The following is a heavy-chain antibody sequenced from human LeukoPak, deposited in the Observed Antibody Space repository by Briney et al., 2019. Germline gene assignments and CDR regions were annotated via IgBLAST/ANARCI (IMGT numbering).Heavy chain of an antibody. CDR3: AGAPNPSYFDY. V-gene: IGHV4-39*01. CDR1: GGSISGSSYC. CDR2: ISYSGNT. J-gene: IGHJ4*02. D-gene: IGHD2-8*01. Sequence: PSDTLSLTCTVSGGSISGSSYCWGWIRQPPGKGLEWVGTISYSGNTYYNPSLKSRLTISVDTSKNQFSLKLSSVTAADTAMYYCAGAPNPSYFDYWGQGPLVTVSS.